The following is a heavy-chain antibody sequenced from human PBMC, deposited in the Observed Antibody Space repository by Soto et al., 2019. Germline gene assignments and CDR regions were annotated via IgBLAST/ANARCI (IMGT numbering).Heavy chain of an antibody. CDR2: IYPGDSVT. V-gene: IGHV5-51*03. D-gene: IGHD6-19*01. CDR3: ARPSLHSSGHYAVDV. Sequence: EVQLVQSGAEVKKPGESLKISCEGSGHNFTNYWFGWVRQMPGKGLEWMGVIYPGDSVTRYSPSFQGQVTMSADKSINTAYLQWSSLKASDTAMYYCARPSLHSSGHYAVDVWGQGTTVTVSS. CDR1: GHNFTNYW. J-gene: IGHJ6*02.